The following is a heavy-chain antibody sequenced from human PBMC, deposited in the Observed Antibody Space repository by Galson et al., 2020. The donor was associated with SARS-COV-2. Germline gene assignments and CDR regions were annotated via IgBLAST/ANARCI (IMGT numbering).Heavy chain of an antibody. CDR1: GYTFTSYY. V-gene: IGHV1-46*01. J-gene: IGHJ6*02. CDR3: ARDTTGATVTTFDYYYGMDV. D-gene: IGHD4-4*01. Sequence: ASVKVSCKASGYTFTSYYMHWVRQAPGQGLEWMGIINPSGGSTSYAQKFQGRVTMTRDTSTSTVYMELSSLRSEDTAVYYCARDTTGATVTTFDYYYGMDVWGQGTTVTVSS. CDR2: INPSGGST.